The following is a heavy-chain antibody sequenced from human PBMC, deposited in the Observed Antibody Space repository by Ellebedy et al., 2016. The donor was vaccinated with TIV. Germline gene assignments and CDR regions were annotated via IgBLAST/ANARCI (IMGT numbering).Heavy chain of an antibody. D-gene: IGHD3-10*01. CDR3: ARDMVQGMVARYLWFDY. CDR1: GYTFTTYG. Sequence: ASVKVSCKASGYTFTTYGISWVRQAPGQGLEWMGWISAYTGNTDYAQNFQGRVTMTTDTSTSTAYMELRSLTSDDTAVYYCARDMVQGMVARYLWFDYWGQGTQVTVSS. J-gene: IGHJ4*02. V-gene: IGHV1-18*01. CDR2: ISAYTGNT.